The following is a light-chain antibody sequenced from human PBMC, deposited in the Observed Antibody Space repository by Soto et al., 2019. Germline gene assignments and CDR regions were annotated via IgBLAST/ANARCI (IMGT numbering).Light chain of an antibody. Sequence: IVLTQSPCTLSLSPVERASLSCMSSQSVSSSQLAWYQQKPGQAPRLLIYGASSRATGIPDRFSGSGSGTDFTLTISRLEPEDSAVYYCQQYGSSPWTFGQGTKVDIK. CDR3: QQYGSSPWT. J-gene: IGKJ1*01. CDR2: GAS. CDR1: QSVSSSQ. V-gene: IGKV3-20*01.